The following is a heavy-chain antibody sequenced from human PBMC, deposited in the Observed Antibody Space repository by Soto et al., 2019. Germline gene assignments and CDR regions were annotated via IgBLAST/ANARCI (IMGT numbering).Heavy chain of an antibody. Sequence: QVQLVQSGAEVKKPGSSVKVSCKASGGTFSSYAISWVRQAPGHGLEWLGGIIPIFGTANYARKFQGRVTITADEYTSTAYMELSSLRSEDTAVYYCPRGGDGYQPMTYYYYGMDVWGQGTTVTVSS. CDR2: IIPIFGTA. V-gene: IGHV1-69*01. D-gene: IGHD5-12*01. CDR1: GGTFSSYA. J-gene: IGHJ6*02. CDR3: PRGGDGYQPMTYYYYGMDV.